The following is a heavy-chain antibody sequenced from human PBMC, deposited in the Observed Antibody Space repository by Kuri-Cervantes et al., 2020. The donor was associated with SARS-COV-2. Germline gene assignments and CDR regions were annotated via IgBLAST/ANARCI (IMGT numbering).Heavy chain of an antibody. Sequence: SLKISCAASGSTFDDYAMHWVRQAPGKGLEWVSGISWNSGSIGYADSVKGRFTISRDNAKNSLYLQMNSLRAEDTAVYYCAGGSVPAAIHFDYWGQGTLVTVSS. CDR3: AGGSVPAAIHFDY. D-gene: IGHD2-2*02. J-gene: IGHJ4*02. CDR1: GSTFDDYA. CDR2: ISWNSGSI. V-gene: IGHV3-9*01.